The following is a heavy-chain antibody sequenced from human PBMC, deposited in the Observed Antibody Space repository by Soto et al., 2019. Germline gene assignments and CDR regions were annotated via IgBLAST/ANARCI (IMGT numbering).Heavy chain of an antibody. Sequence: EVQLAESGGGLAQPGGSPAPSCAASGFTLRGYAMDWVRQAPGKGLEYVSGISSNGVDTYYANSVQGRFTISRDNSKNTVYLQMGSLRPEDMAVYYCARRARPDFYYMDVWGKGTTVTVS. CDR2: ISSNGVDT. CDR1: GFTLRGYA. D-gene: IGHD6-6*01. J-gene: IGHJ6*03. CDR3: ARRARPDFYYMDV. V-gene: IGHV3-64*01.